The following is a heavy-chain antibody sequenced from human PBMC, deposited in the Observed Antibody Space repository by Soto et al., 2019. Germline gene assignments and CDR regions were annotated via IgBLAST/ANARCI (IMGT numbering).Heavy chain of an antibody. CDR2: ISGRGGRT. V-gene: IGHV3-23*01. CDR1: GFTFSSYA. Sequence: GGSLRLSCAASGFTFSSYAMSWVRQAPGKGLQWVSSISGRGGRTSYADSVKGRFTISRDNSKNTVFLQMSSLSAEDTAIYYCAKCGTPFVNWFDPWGQGTLVTVS. J-gene: IGHJ5*02. D-gene: IGHD2-15*01. CDR3: AKCGTPFVNWFDP.